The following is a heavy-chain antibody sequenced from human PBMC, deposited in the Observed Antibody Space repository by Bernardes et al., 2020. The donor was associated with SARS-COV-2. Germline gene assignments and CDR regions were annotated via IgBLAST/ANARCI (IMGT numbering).Heavy chain of an antibody. D-gene: IGHD4-17*01. CDR3: ARRNDYGDYGTFDY. V-gene: IGHV4-34*01. CDR2: INHSGST. CDR1: GGSFSGYY. J-gene: IGHJ4*02. Sequence: SETLSLTCAVYGGSFSGYYWSWIRQPPGKGLEWIGEINHSGSTNYNPSLKSRVTISVDTSKNQFSLKLSSVTAADTAVYYCARRNDYGDYGTFDYWGQGTLVTVSS.